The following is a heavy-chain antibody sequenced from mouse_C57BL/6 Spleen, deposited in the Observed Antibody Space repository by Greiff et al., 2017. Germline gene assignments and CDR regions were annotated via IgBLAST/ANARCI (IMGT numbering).Heavy chain of an antibody. CDR2: IRLKSDNYAT. Sequence: EVQLQESGGGLVQPGGSMKLSCVASGFTFSNYWMNWVRQSPEQGLEWVAQIRLKSDNYATHYAESVKGRFTISRDDSKSSVYLQMNNLRAEDTGIYYCTQYGYWGQGTTLTVSS. CDR1: GFTFSNYW. J-gene: IGHJ2*01. CDR3: TQYGY. D-gene: IGHD1-1*02. V-gene: IGHV6-3*01.